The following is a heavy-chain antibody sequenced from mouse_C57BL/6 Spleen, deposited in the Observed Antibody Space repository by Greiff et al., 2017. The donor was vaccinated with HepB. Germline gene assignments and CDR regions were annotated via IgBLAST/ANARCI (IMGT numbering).Heavy chain of an antibody. Sequence: QVQLQQSGPELVKPGASVKISCKASGYAFSSSWMNWVKQRPGKGLEWIGRIYPGDGDTNYNGKFKGKATLTADKSSSTAYMQLSSLTSEDSAVYLCAPDGYSSWFAYWGKGTLVTVSA. CDR3: APDGYSSWFAY. V-gene: IGHV1-82*01. CDR1: GYAFSSSW. CDR2: IYPGDGDT. J-gene: IGHJ3*01. D-gene: IGHD2-3*01.